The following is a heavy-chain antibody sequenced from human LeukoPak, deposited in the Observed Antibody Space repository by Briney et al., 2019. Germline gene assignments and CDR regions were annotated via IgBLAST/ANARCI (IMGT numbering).Heavy chain of an antibody. CDR1: GGSINNYA. CDR3: ARAIVAGYYYYYMDV. CDR2: IIPIFGIA. D-gene: IGHD5-12*01. J-gene: IGHJ6*03. V-gene: IGHV1-69*05. Sequence: ASVKVSCKASGGSINNYAISWVRQAPGQGLEWMGRIIPIFGIANSAQKFQGRVTITTDESTSTAYMELSSLRSEDTAVYYCARAIVAGYYYYYMDVWGKGTTVTVSS.